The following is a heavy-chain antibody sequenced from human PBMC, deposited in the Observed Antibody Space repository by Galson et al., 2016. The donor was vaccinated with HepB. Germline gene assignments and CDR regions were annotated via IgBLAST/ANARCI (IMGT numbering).Heavy chain of an antibody. CDR1: GDTFSSHV. CDR3: ARSRYDILGLKYYYFGMDV. J-gene: IGHJ6*02. CDR2: NIPISGTA. V-gene: IGHV1-69*13. D-gene: IGHD3-9*01. Sequence: SVKVSCKASGDTFSSHVINWVRQAPGQGLEWMGGNIPISGTANYGQKFRGRVTITADASTSTAYMELSTLRSEDTAVYYCARSRYDILGLKYYYFGMDVWGQGTSVTVYS.